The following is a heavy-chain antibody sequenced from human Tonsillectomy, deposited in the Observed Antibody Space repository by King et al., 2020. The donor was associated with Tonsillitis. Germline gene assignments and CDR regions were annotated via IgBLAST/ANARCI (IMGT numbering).Heavy chain of an antibody. CDR2: FDPEDGET. CDR3: ATTPDGSYHGRGYYYGMDV. J-gene: IGHJ6*02. V-gene: IGHV1-24*01. D-gene: IGHD1-26*01. Sequence: QLVQSGAEVKKPGASVKVSCKVSGYTLTELSMHWVRQAPGKGLEWMGGFDPEDGETIYAQKFQGRVTMTEDTSTDTAYMELSSLRSEDTAVYYCATTPDGSYHGRGYYYGMDVWGQGTPVTVSS. CDR1: GYTLTELS.